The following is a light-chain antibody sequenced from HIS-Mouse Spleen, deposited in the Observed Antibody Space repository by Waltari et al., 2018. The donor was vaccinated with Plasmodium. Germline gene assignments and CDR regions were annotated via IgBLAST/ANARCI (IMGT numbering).Light chain of an antibody. V-gene: IGLV1-40*01. CDR2: GNS. J-gene: IGLJ2*01. CDR3: QSYDSSLSGSV. Sequence: QSVLTQPPSVSGAPGQRVTLSCHGISSNLGAGSVLPWYQQLPGTAPKLLIYGNSNRPSGVPDRFSGSKSGTSASLAITGLQAEDEADYYCQSYDSSLSGSVFGGGTKLTVL. CDR1: SSNLGAGSV.